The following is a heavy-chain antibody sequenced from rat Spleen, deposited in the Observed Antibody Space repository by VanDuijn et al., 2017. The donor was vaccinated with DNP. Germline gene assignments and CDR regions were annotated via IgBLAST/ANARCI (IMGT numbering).Heavy chain of an antibody. J-gene: IGHJ2*01. CDR1: GFTFSYYY. Sequence: EVQLVESGGGLVRPGGSLKISCTASGFTFSYYYMAWIRQAPKKGLEWVATISYDGSRTYYRDSVKGRFTISRDNGKRTLYLQMERLRSEDTATYYCAKDAFDYWGQGVMVTVSS. CDR3: AKDAFDY. CDR2: ISYDGSRT. V-gene: IGHV5-7*01.